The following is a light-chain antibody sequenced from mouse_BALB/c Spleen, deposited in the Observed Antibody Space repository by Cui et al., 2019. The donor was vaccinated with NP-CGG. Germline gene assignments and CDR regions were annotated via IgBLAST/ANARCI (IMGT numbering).Light chain of an antibody. CDR1: TGAVTTSNY. J-gene: IGLJ1*01. CDR3: ALWYSNHWV. CDR2: GTN. Sequence: QAVVTQESALTTSPGETVTFTCRSNTGAVTTSNYANWVQEKPDHLFTGLIGGTNNRAPGVPARFSGSLIGDKAALTIPGAQTEDEAIYFCALWYSNHWVFGGGTKLTVL. V-gene: IGLV1*01.